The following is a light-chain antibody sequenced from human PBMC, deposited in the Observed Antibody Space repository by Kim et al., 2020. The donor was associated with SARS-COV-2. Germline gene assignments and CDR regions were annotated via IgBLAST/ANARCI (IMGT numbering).Light chain of an antibody. J-gene: IGLJ3*02. CDR3: CAYAGSNTWL. Sequence: GQSITTSCTGTSSDFGSYNLVSWYQQYPRKAPKLIIYEATRRPSGISSHFSGSKSGSTASLTTSGLQAEDEAYYHCCAYAGSNTWLFGGGTKVTVL. CDR1: SSDFGSYNL. V-gene: IGLV2-23*01. CDR2: EAT.